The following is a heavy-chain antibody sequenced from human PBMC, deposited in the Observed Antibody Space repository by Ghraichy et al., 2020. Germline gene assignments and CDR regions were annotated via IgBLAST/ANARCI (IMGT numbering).Heavy chain of an antibody. V-gene: IGHV3-23*01. Sequence: GGSLRLSCAASGFTFSSYAMSWVRQAPGKGLEWVSAISGSGGSTYYADSVKGRFTISRDNSKNTLYLQMNSLRAEDTAVYYCAKGYGYGYKQVSDAFDIWGQGTMVTVSS. CDR2: ISGSGGST. D-gene: IGHD5-18*01. J-gene: IGHJ3*02. CDR1: GFTFSSYA. CDR3: AKGYGYGYKQVSDAFDI.